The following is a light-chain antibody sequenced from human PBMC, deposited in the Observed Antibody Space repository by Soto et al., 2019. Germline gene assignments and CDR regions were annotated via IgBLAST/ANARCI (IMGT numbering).Light chain of an antibody. CDR1: QSISSW. CDR2: KPS. Sequence: DIQRTQSPSTLSASVGDTVTITCRAIQSISSWLSWHQQKPGKAPKLLNYKPSSLESGVPSRFSGSGSGPDFSLTISSLQPDEFATYYCQQYNSYPYNFGQGTKLEIK. V-gene: IGKV1-5*03. J-gene: IGKJ2*01. CDR3: QQYNSYPYN.